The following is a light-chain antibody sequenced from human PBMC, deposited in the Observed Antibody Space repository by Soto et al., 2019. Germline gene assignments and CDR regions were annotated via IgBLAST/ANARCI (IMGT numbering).Light chain of an antibody. Sequence: QSALTQPASVSGSLGQSITISCPGTSSDIGGYNSVSWYQQHPGKAPKLIIYDVTNRPSGVSNRFSGSKSGNMASLTISGLQAEDEADYYCSSYTSISTVVFGGGTKLTVL. CDR1: SSDIGGYNS. V-gene: IGLV2-14*03. CDR3: SSYTSISTVV. J-gene: IGLJ2*01. CDR2: DVT.